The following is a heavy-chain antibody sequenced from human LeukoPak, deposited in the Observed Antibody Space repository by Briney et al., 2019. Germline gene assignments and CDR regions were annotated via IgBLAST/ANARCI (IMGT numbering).Heavy chain of an antibody. V-gene: IGHV3-23*01. CDR2: ISGSGGSR. D-gene: IGHD3-22*01. J-gene: IGHJ4*02. CDR3: AKFSRGYYDSSEDD. Sequence: QPGGSLRLSCAAPGFIFSAYAMSWVRQAPGKGLEWVSGISGSGGSRYYADSVKGRFTISRDNSKNTLYLQMNSLRAEDTAVYYCAKFSRGYYDSSEDDWGQGTLVTVSS. CDR1: GFIFSAYA.